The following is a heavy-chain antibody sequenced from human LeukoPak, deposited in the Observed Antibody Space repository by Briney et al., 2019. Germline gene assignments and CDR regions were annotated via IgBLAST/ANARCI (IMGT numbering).Heavy chain of an antibody. J-gene: IGHJ4*02. CDR1: GFSFSSYT. V-gene: IGHV3-30-3*01. CDR3: ARVSATMVRGFLPYYFDY. Sequence: GRSLRLSCAASGFSFSSYTMHWVRQAPGRGLEWVAVISYDGSNKYYADSVKGRFTISRDNAKNTQHLEMNSLRAEDTAVYYCARVSATMVRGFLPYYFDYWGQGTLVTVSS. D-gene: IGHD3-10*01. CDR2: ISYDGSNK.